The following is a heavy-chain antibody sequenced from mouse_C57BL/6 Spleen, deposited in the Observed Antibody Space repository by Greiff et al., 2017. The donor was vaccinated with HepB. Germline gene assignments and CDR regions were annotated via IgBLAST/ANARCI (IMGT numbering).Heavy chain of an antibody. V-gene: IGHV1-61*01. Sequence: QVQLQQPGAELVRPGSSVKLSCKASGYTFTSYWMDWVKQRPGQGLEWIGNIYPSDSETHYNQKFKDKATLTVDKSSSTAYMQLSSLTSEDSAVYYCAQDGVTGNWYFDVWGTGTTVTVSS. CDR1: GYTFTSYW. J-gene: IGHJ1*03. D-gene: IGHD2-1*01. CDR3: AQDGVTGNWYFDV. CDR2: IYPSDSET.